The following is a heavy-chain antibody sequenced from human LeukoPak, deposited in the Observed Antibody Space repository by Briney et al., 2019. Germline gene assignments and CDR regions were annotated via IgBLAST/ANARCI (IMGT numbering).Heavy chain of an antibody. CDR3: ARVGSSWSTAFDY. CDR1: GGTFSSYA. J-gene: IGHJ4*02. CDR2: IIPIFGIA. V-gene: IGHV1-69*04. Sequence: GASVKVSCKASGGTFSSYAISWVRQAPGQGLEWMGRIIPIFGIANYAQKFQGRVTITADKSTSTAHMELSSLRSEDTAVYYCARVGSSWSTAFDYWGQGTLVTVSS. D-gene: IGHD6-13*01.